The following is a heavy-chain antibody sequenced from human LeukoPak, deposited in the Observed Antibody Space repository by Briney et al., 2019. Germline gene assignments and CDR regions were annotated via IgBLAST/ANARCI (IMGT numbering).Heavy chain of an antibody. CDR1: GFTFSSYS. Sequence: PGESLRLSCAASGFTFSSYSMNWVRQAPGKGLEWVSSISSSSSYIYYADSVKGRFTISRDNAKNSLYLQMNSLRAEDTAVYYCARVGTSREFTYWGQGTLVTVSS. CDR2: ISSSSSYI. D-gene: IGHD3-10*01. V-gene: IGHV3-21*01. J-gene: IGHJ4*02. CDR3: ARVGTSREFTY.